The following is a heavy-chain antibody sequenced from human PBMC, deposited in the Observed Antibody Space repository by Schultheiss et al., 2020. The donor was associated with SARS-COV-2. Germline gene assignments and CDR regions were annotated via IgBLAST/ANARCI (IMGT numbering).Heavy chain of an antibody. CDR1: GGSVSSGSYY. J-gene: IGHJ3*02. CDR2: IYHSGST. D-gene: IGHD1-26*01. Sequence: LRLSCSVSGGSVSSGSYYWSWIRQPPGKGLEWIGYIYHSGSTYYNPSLKSRVTISVDRSKNQFSLKLSSVTAADTAVYYCAREGGSYDHAFDIWGQGTMVTVSS. V-gene: IGHV4-30-2*01. CDR3: AREGGSYDHAFDI.